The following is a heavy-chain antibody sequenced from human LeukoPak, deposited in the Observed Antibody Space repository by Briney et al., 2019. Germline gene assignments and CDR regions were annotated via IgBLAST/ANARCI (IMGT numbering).Heavy chain of an antibody. CDR1: GFTFSSYW. D-gene: IGHD6-19*01. CDR3: ARDVWTGVAVSDY. CDR2: IKEVGSKQ. Sequence: GGSLRPFCVASGFTFSSYWMTWVRQAPGKGLEWLAFIKEVGSKQYYLHSVRGRLTISRDNAKDSVYLQLNRLKRDGPGVYYCARDVWTGVAVSDYWGQGTLVTVSS. J-gene: IGHJ4*02. V-gene: IGHV3-7*01.